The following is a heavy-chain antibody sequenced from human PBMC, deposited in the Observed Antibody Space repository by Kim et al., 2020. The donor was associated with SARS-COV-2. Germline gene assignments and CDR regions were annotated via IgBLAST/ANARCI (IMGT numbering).Heavy chain of an antibody. Sequence: ASVKVSCKASGFTFTNYFMHWVRQAPGQGLEWMGTINPSGAFTLFTQKYQGRVIITKDTSTSTVYMEVSSLRSEDTAVYFCAEEAALIAAPQKNVDYWCQGTLVTVSS. CDR2: INPSGAFT. V-gene: IGHV1-46*01. D-gene: IGHD6-25*01. J-gene: IGHJ4*02. CDR1: GFTFTNYF. CDR3: AEEAALIAAPQKNVDY.